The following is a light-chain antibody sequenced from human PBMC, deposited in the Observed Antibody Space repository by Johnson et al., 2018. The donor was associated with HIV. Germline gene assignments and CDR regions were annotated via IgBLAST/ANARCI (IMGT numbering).Light chain of an antibody. J-gene: IGLJ1*01. CDR2: DNN. Sequence: QSVLTQPPSVSAAPGQKVTISCSGSSSNIGNNYVSWYQQLPGTAPKLLIYDNNKRPSGIPDRFSGSKSGTSATLGITGLQTGDEADYYCGTWDSRLWAGVFGTGTKVTVL. CDR3: GTWDSRLWAGV. V-gene: IGLV1-51*01. CDR1: SSNIGNNY.